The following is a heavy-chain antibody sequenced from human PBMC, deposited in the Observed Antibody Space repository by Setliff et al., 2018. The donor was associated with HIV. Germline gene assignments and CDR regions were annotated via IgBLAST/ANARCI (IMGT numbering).Heavy chain of an antibody. J-gene: IGHJ3*02. CDR2: IIPIFGTA. Sequence: ASVKVSCKASGGTFSSYAISWVRQAPGQGLGWMGGIIPIFGTANYAQKFQGRVAITTDESTSTAYMELSSLRSEDTAVYYCARSQDAKLGLDAFDIWGQGTMVTVSS. CDR1: GGTFSSYA. CDR3: ARSQDAKLGLDAFDI. V-gene: IGHV1-69*05. D-gene: IGHD6-13*01.